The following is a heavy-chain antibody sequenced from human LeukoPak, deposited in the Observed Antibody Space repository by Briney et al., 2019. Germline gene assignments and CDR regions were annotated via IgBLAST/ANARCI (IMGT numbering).Heavy chain of an antibody. CDR1: GYTFTGYY. Sequence: ASVKVSCKASGYTFTGYYMHWVRQAPGQGLEWMGWINPNSGGTNYAQKFQGRVTMTRDTSISTAYMELSRLRSDDTAVYYCARVVGGYQLLICAFDIWGQGTMVTVSS. D-gene: IGHD2-2*01. CDR2: INPNSGGT. J-gene: IGHJ3*02. CDR3: ARVVGGYQLLICAFDI. V-gene: IGHV1-2*02.